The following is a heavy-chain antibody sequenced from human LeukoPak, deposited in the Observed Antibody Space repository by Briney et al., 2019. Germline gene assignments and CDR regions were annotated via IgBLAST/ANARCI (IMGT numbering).Heavy chain of an antibody. CDR3: ARAVRKDIVATSDY. CDR1: GGSISSYY. CDR2: IYYSGST. Sequence: SETLSLTCTVSGGSISSYYWSWIRQPPGKGLEWIGYIYYSGSTNYNPSLKSRVTISVDTSKNQFSLKLSPVTAADTAVYYCARAVRKDIVATSDYWGQGTLVTVSS. D-gene: IGHD5-12*01. V-gene: IGHV4-59*01. J-gene: IGHJ4*02.